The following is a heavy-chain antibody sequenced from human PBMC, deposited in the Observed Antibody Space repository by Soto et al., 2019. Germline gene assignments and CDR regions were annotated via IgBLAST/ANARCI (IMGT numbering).Heavy chain of an antibody. CDR1: GYTLTELS. D-gene: IGHD3-3*01. Sequence: QVQLVQSGAEVKKPGASVKVSCKVSGYTLTELSMHWVRQAPGKGLEWMGGFDPEDGETIYAQKFQGRVTMTEDTSTDTAYMELSSLRSEDTAVYYCATKKPQDYDFWSGYQAFDIWGQGTMVTVSS. CDR2: FDPEDGET. V-gene: IGHV1-24*01. J-gene: IGHJ3*02. CDR3: ATKKPQDYDFWSGYQAFDI.